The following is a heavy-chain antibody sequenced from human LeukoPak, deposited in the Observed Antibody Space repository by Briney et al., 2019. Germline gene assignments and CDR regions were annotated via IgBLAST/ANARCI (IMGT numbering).Heavy chain of an antibody. D-gene: IGHD2-15*01. J-gene: IGHJ4*02. CDR3: ARANTCGGGTCYSMGPDDY. CDR2: MNPNSGNT. V-gene: IGHV1-8*01. Sequence: GASVKVSCKASGYTFTSYDINWVRQATGQGLEWMGWMNPNSGNTGYAQKFQGRITMTRTTSISTAYMELSSLRSEDTAVYYCARANTCGGGTCYSMGPDDYWGQGTLVTVSS. CDR1: GYTFTSYD.